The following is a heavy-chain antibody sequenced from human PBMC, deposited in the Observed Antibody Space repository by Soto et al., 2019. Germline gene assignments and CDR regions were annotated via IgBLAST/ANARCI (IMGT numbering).Heavy chain of an antibody. CDR3: ATMRELWFGEGAVMDV. V-gene: IGHV5-51*01. CDR2: IYPGDSDT. D-gene: IGHD3-10*01. CDR1: EFSFTSYW. J-gene: IGHJ6*02. Sequence: GESLKISCKGSEFSFTSYWIGWVRQMPGKGLEWMGIIYPGDSDTRYSPSFQGQVTISADKSISTAYLQWSSLKASDTAMYYCATMRELWFGEGAVMDVWGQGTTVTVSS.